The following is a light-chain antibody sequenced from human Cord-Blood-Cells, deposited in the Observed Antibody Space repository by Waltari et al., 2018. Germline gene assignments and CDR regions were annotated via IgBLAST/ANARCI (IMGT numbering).Light chain of an antibody. CDR3: QQSYSTPYT. V-gene: IGKV1-39*01. J-gene: IGKJ2*01. CDR2: AAS. Sequence: DIQMTQSPSSLSASVGDRVTITYRASQHISNYLNWYQQKPGKAPKLLISAASSLKSGVPSRFSGSGSGTDFTLTISSLQPEDFATYYCQQSYSTPYTFGQGTKLEIK. CDR1: QHISNY.